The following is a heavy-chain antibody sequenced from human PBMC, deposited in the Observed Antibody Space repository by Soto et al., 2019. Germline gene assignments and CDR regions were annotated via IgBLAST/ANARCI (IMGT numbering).Heavy chain of an antibody. D-gene: IGHD6-19*01. V-gene: IGHV3-74*01. CDR1: GFTFSGYW. CDR3: ARGGPYTGGWFS. J-gene: IGHJ4*02. Sequence: EVQLVESGGGLVQPGGSLRLSCAASGFTFSGYWMHWVRQSPGKGLVWVSRLNSDGSITSYADSVKGRFTISRDNAKNPVYLQMNGRRAEDRAVYFCARGGPYTGGWFSGGPGTLVTVS. CDR2: LNSDGSIT.